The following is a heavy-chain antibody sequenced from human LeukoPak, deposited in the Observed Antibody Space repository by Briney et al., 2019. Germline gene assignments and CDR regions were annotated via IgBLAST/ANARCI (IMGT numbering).Heavy chain of an antibody. V-gene: IGHV1-2*02. CDR2: INPDSGGT. CDR1: GYSFSDYY. J-gene: IGHJ5*02. Sequence: ASVMVSCKTSGYSFSDYYMHWVRQAPGQGLEWMGWINPDSGGTSSAQKFQGRVTMTRDTSITTVYMEVSWLTSDDTALYYCARADRLDGGPYLIGPWGQGTLVTVSS. CDR3: ARADRLDGGPYLIGP. D-gene: IGHD3-16*01.